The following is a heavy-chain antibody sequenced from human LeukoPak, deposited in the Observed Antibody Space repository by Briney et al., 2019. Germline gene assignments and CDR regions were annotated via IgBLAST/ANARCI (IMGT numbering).Heavy chain of an antibody. D-gene: IGHD4-23*01. J-gene: IGHJ4*02. CDR1: GGTFSSYA. Sequence: SVKVSCKVSGGTFSSYAISWVRQAPGQGLEWMGRIIPIFGIANYAQKFQGRVTITADKSTSTAYMELSSLRSEDTAVYYCARDGPDYGGTLCYWGQGTLVTVSS. CDR3: ARDGPDYGGTLCY. V-gene: IGHV1-69*04. CDR2: IIPIFGIA.